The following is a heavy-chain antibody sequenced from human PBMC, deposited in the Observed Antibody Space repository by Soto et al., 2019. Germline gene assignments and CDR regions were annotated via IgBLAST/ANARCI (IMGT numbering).Heavy chain of an antibody. CDR2: IYPDDFDT. Sequence: PGESLKISCKASRYSFTSYWIGWVRQMPGKGLEWMGIIYPDDFDTKYSPSFQGQVTISADKTISTAYLQWSSLKASDSAMYYCARYFAGGTRDYGVDVWGRGTTVTVSS. CDR1: RYSFTSYW. CDR3: ARYFAGGTRDYGVDV. J-gene: IGHJ6*02. V-gene: IGHV5-51*01. D-gene: IGHD2-15*01.